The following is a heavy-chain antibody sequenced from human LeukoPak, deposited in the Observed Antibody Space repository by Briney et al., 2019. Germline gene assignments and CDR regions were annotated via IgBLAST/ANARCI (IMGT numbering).Heavy chain of an antibody. CDR2: IKSKTNGGTI. CDR1: GFTFSVAW. CDR3: STVGSSWAVDY. J-gene: IGHJ4*02. D-gene: IGHD2-2*01. V-gene: IGHV3-15*01. Sequence: GGSLRLSCAASGFTFSVAWMTWVRQAPGKGLEWVGRIKSKTNGGTIDYAPPVKGRFTISRDDSKNALYLQVNSLQTEDTGVYFCSTVGSSWAVDYWGQRTLVTVSS.